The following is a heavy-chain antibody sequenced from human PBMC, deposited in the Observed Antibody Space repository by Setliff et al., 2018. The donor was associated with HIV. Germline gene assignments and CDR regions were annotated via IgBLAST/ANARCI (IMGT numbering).Heavy chain of an antibody. CDR3: ARRPYYFDS. CDR1: GGSISGHY. D-gene: IGHD6-6*01. CDR2: FHHSGST. J-gene: IGHJ4*02. V-gene: IGHV4-59*11. Sequence: SETLSLTCTVSGGSISGHYWSWIRQTPGKGLEWIGSFHHSGSTSYNPSLRSRVTISVDTSKNQFSLKLSSVTAADTAVYYCARRPYYFDSWGQGTLVTVSS.